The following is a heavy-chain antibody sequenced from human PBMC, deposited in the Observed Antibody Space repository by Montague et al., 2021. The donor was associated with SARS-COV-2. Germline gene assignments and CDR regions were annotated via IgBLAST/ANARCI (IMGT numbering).Heavy chain of an antibody. D-gene: IGHD3-3*01. Sequence: SETLSLTCTVSGGSISPYYWSWIRQSPGKGLECIGYTSYSGSTDYNPSLKSRVTISIDTSKNQFSLKLSSVTAADVAVYYCARWGEYYDSPYYYYAMDVWGQGTTVTVSS. J-gene: IGHJ6*02. CDR3: ARWGEYYDSPYYYYAMDV. V-gene: IGHV4-59*12. CDR1: GGSISPYY. CDR2: TSYSGST.